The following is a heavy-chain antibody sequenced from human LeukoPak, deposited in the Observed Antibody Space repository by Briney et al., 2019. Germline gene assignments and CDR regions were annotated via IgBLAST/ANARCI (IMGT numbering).Heavy chain of an antibody. CDR2: IIPIFDTA. J-gene: IGHJ4*02. CDR1: GGTFSNYA. Sequence: SVKVSCKASGGTFSNYAISWVRQAPRQGLEWMGGIIPIFDTADNAQKFQGRLTITADESTSTAYMELSSLRAEDTAVYYCARGDDSSGYYPDYWGQGTLATVSS. CDR3: ARGDDSSGYYPDY. V-gene: IGHV1-69*13. D-gene: IGHD3-22*01.